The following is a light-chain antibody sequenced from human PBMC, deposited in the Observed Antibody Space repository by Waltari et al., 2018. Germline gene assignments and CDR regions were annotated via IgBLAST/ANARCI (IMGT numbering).Light chain of an antibody. CDR1: QSVSSN. V-gene: IGKV3-15*01. CDR3: QQYNNWPPIT. Sequence: EIVMTQSPATLSVSPGERATLSCRASQSVSSNLAWYQQNPGQAPRLLIYGASTRATGIPASVSGSGSGTEFTLTISSLQSEDFAVYYCQQYNNWPPITFGQGTRLEIK. J-gene: IGKJ5*01. CDR2: GAS.